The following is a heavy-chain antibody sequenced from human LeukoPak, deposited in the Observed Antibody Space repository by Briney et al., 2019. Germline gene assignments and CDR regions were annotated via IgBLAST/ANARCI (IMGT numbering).Heavy chain of an antibody. V-gene: IGHV3-64D*06. J-gene: IGHJ4*02. D-gene: IGHD6-13*01. CDR3: VKAAGSWYGYFDY. Sequence: GGSLRLSCAASGFSFSNYAIHWVRQAPGKGLEYVSTISDNGGNTNYADSVKGRFTISRDNSKNTLYLQMSSLRPEDTAVYYCVKAAGSWYGYFDYWGQGTLVTVSS. CDR2: ISDNGGNT. CDR1: GFSFSNYA.